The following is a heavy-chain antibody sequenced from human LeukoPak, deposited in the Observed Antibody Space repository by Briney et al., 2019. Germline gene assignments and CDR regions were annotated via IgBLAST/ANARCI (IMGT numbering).Heavy chain of an antibody. CDR1: GGSISSYY. CDR3: ASWQLGYFDY. Sequence: EALSLTCTVSGGSISSYYWSWIRQPPGKGLEWIGFIYYSGSTNYSPSLKSRATISVNTSKKNFSLKLSSVTAADSAVYYCASWQLGYFDYWGQGTLVTVSS. D-gene: IGHD6-13*01. J-gene: IGHJ4*02. CDR2: IYYSGST. V-gene: IGHV4-59*08.